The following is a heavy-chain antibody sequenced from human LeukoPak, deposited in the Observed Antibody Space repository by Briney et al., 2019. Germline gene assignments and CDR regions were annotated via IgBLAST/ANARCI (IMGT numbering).Heavy chain of an antibody. CDR3: ASEYYYDSSGYYSLAH. J-gene: IGHJ4*02. CDR2: IYTSGST. V-gene: IGHV4-4*07. Sequence: SETLSLTCTVSGGSISTYYWSWIRQPAGRGLEWIGRIYTSGSTNYNPSLKSRVTMSVDTSKNQFSLKLSSVTAAETAVYYCASEYYYDSSGYYSLAHWGQGTLVTVSS. D-gene: IGHD3-22*01. CDR1: GGSISTYY.